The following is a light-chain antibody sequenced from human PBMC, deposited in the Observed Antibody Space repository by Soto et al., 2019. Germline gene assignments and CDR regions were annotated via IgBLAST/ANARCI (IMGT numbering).Light chain of an antibody. Sequence: DIQMTQSPSTLSASVGDRVTITCRASQNIDRWLAWYQQKPGKAPNLLIYGASNLGSGVPSRFSGSGSGTEFTLTSSSLRPYDFSTYYCQQYNSYTWTFGQGTKVEIK. CDR1: QNIDRW. V-gene: IGKV1-5*03. CDR3: QQYNSYTWT. CDR2: GAS. J-gene: IGKJ1*01.